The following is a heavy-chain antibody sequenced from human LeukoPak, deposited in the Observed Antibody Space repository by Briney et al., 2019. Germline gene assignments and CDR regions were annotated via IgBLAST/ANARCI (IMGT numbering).Heavy chain of an antibody. D-gene: IGHD2-2*01. Sequence: GGSLRLSCAAPGFTFSSYWMHWVRQAPGKGLVWVSRINSDGSSTSYADSVKGRFTISRDNAKNTLYLQMNSLRAEDTAVYYCARDNYASSFDYWGQGTLVTVSS. CDR3: ARDNYASSFDY. CDR1: GFTFSSYW. V-gene: IGHV3-74*01. J-gene: IGHJ4*02. CDR2: INSDGSST.